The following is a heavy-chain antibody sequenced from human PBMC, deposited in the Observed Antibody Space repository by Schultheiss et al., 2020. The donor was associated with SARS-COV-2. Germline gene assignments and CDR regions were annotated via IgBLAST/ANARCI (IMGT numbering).Heavy chain of an antibody. J-gene: IGHJ4*02. D-gene: IGHD4-17*01. CDR2: ISWNSGSI. CDR1: GFTVSSNY. CDR3: ARDYGDYGPFDY. Sequence: GGSLRLSCAASGFTVSSNYMSWVRQAPGKGLEWVSGISWNSGSIGYADSVKGRFTISRDNAKNSLYLQMNSLRAEDTALYYCARDYGDYGPFDYWGQGTLVTVDS. V-gene: IGHV3-20*04.